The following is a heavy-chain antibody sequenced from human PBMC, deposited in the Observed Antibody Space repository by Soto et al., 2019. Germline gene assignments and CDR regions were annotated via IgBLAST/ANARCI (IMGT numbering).Heavy chain of an antibody. CDR2: ISYDGSNK. CDR3: AKDQVQLWLETNFDY. Sequence: QVQLAESGGGVVQPGRSLRLSCAASGFTFSSYGMHWVRQAPGKGLEWVAVISYDGSNKYHADSVKGRFTISRDNSKNTLYLQMNSLRAEDTAVYYCAKDQVQLWLETNFDYWGQGTLVTVSS. V-gene: IGHV3-30*18. CDR1: GFTFSSYG. J-gene: IGHJ4*02. D-gene: IGHD5-18*01.